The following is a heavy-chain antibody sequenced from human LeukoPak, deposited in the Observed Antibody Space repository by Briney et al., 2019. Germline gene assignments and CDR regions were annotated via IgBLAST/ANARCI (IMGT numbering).Heavy chain of an antibody. D-gene: IGHD2-2*01. CDR1: GGSISSYY. CDR3: ARYHSRYMFDY. V-gene: IGHV4-4*09. CDR2: IYTSGST. Sequence: SETLSLTCTVSGGSISSYYWSWIRQPPGKGLEWIGYIYTSGSTNYNPSLKSRVTISVDTSKNQFSLKLSSVTAADTAVYYCARYHSRYMFDYWGQGTLVTVSS. J-gene: IGHJ4*02.